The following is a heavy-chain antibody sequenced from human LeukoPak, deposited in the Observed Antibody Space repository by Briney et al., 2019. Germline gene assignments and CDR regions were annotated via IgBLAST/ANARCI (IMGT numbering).Heavy chain of an antibody. CDR2: IKSKADGETI. V-gene: IGHV3-15*07. CDR1: GFTFTNAW. J-gene: IGHJ4*02. Sequence: GGSLRLSCAASGFTFTNAWMNWVRQAPGEGLEWVGRIKSKADGETIDYAAPVKGRFTFSRDDSKNMLYLQMNSLKSEDTAVYYCSTLTSRGLSDSWGQGTLVTVSS. CDR3: STLTSRGLSDS. D-gene: IGHD1-20*01.